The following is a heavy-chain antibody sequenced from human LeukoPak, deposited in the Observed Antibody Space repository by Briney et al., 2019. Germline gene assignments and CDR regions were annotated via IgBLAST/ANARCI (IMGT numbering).Heavy chain of an antibody. CDR2: IYYSGST. Sequence: PSETLSLTCTVSGGSISSSSYYWGWIRQPPGKGLEWIGSIYYSGSTYYNPSLKSRVTISVDTSKNQFSLKLSSVTAADTAVYYCARFRRSGYYIYWGQGTLVTVSS. CDR3: ARFRRSGYYIY. V-gene: IGHV4-39*01. D-gene: IGHD3-3*01. CDR1: GGSISSSSYY. J-gene: IGHJ4*02.